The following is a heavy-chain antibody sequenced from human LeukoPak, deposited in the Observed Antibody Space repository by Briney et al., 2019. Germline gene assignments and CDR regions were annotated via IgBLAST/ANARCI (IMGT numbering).Heavy chain of an antibody. V-gene: IGHV3-11*01. CDR3: ARVYIAEDY. CDR1: GFTFSDYY. J-gene: IGHJ4*02. D-gene: IGHD2-15*01. CDR2: ISDSGSTI. Sequence: GGSLRLSCVASGFTFSDYYMSWVRQAPGKGLEWISYISDSGSTIYYADSVEGRFTISRDNAKNSLYLQMNSLRAEDTAVYYCARVYIAEDYWGQGTLVTISS.